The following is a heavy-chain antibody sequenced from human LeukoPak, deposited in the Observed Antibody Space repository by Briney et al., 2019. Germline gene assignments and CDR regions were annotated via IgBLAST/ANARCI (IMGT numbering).Heavy chain of an antibody. V-gene: IGHV3-30-3*01. CDR2: ISYDGSNK. CDR3: ARDGELQGVGQH. J-gene: IGHJ1*01. CDR1: GFTFSSYA. D-gene: IGHD1-26*01. Sequence: GGSLRLSCAASGFTFSSYAMHWVRQAPGKGLEWVGVISYDGSNKYYADSGKGRFTITRDNSKNTLYLPMNRLRAEDTAVSYCARDGELQGVGQHWGQGTLVTVSS.